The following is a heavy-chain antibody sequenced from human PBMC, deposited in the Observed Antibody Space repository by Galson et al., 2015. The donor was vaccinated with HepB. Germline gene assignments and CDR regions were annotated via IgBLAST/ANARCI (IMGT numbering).Heavy chain of an antibody. V-gene: IGHV1-24*01. Sequence: SVKVSCKVSGYTLTELSMHWVRQAPGKGLEWMGGFDPEDGETIYAQKFQGRVTMTEDTSTDTAYMELSSLRSEDTAVYYCASTGYCSGGSCYDRGGNWFDPWGQGTLVTVSS. CDR1: GYTLTELS. CDR3: ASTGYCSGGSCYDRGGNWFDP. D-gene: IGHD2-15*01. J-gene: IGHJ5*02. CDR2: FDPEDGET.